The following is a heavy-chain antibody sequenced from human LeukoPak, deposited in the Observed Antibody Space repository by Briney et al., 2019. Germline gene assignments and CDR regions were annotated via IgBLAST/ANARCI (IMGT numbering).Heavy chain of an antibody. J-gene: IGHJ3*02. CDR2: IYYSGST. CDR3: ASGLPGGGAFDI. D-gene: IGHD5-12*01. V-gene: IGHV4-39*01. CDR1: GGSISSSSYY. Sequence: SETLSLTCTVSGGSISSSSYYWGWIRQPPGKGLEWIGSIYYSGSTYYNPSLKSRVTISVDTSKNQFSLKLSSVTAADTAVYYCASGLPGGGAFDIWGQGTMVTVSS.